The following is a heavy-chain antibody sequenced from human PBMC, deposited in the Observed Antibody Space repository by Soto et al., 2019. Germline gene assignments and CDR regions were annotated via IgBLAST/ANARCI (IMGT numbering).Heavy chain of an antibody. V-gene: IGHV3-23*01. J-gene: IGHJ4*02. D-gene: IGHD2-15*01. CDR2: ISGSGGST. Sequence: GSLRLSCAASGFTFSSYAMSWVRQAPGKGLEWVSAISGSGGSTYYADSVKGRFTISRDNSKNTLYLQMNSLRAEDTAVYYCAKSHCSGGSCYRGPIDYWGQGTLVTVSS. CDR1: GFTFSSYA. CDR3: AKSHCSGGSCYRGPIDY.